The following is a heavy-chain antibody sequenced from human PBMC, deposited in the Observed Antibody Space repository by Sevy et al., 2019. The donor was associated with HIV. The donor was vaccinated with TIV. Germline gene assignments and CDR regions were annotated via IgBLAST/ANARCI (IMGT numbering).Heavy chain of an antibody. V-gene: IGHV4-34*01. CDR3: ARGRYYDFWSGYYTWDY. J-gene: IGHJ4*02. CDR1: GGSFSGYY. CDR2: INHSGST. D-gene: IGHD3-3*01. Sequence: SETLSLTCAVYGGSFSGYYWSWIRQPPGKGLEWIGEINHSGSTNYNPPLKSRVTISVDTSKNQFSLKLSSVTAADTAVYYCARGRYYDFWSGYYTWDYWGQGTLVTVSS.